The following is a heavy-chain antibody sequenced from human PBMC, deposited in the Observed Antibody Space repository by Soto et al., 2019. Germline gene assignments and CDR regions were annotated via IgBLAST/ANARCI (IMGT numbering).Heavy chain of an antibody. Sequence: PGGSLRLSCTVSGFTFSDPYMDWVRQAPGKGLEWVGRTRNKANRYTTEYAASVKGRFTVSRDDSKSSLYLQMNSLTTEDMAIYYCARSTGTYRYFDLWGHGTLVTVSS. CDR1: GFTFSDPY. CDR3: ARSTGTYRYFDL. CDR2: TRNKANRYTT. J-gene: IGHJ2*01. D-gene: IGHD1-7*01. V-gene: IGHV3-72*01.